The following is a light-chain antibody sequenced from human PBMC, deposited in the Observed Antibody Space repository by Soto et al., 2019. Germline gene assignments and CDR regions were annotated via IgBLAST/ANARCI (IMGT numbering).Light chain of an antibody. Sequence: EIVMTQSPATLSVSPGERVTLSCRASHSVSSRLAWYQEKPGKAPRLLIYGASTRATGLPARFSGSGSGTEFTLTISSLQSEDFAVYYCQHYTNWPLTFGGGTKVEIK. CDR3: QHYTNWPLT. J-gene: IGKJ4*01. CDR2: GAS. V-gene: IGKV3-15*01. CDR1: HSVSSR.